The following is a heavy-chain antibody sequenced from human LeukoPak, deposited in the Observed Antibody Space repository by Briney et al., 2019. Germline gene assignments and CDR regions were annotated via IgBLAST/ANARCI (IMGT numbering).Heavy chain of an antibody. CDR1: TFTFSNYW. Sequence: GGSLRLSCAASTFTFSNYWMTWVRQAPGKGPEFVANINQDGSVKNYVDFVKGRFTISRDNAKNSLYLQMNSLRADDTAVYYCARDPGSSSFDYWGQGTLVTVSS. V-gene: IGHV3-7*01. CDR2: INQDGSVK. CDR3: ARDPGSSSFDY. J-gene: IGHJ4*02. D-gene: IGHD6-13*01.